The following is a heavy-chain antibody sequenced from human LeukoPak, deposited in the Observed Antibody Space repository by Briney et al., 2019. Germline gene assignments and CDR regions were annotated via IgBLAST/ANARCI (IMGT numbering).Heavy chain of an antibody. D-gene: IGHD3-22*01. CDR3: ARDRGYYYDSSGRDAFDI. J-gene: IGHJ3*02. Sequence: SVKLSCKASGGTFSSYAISWVRQAPGQGLEWMGGIIPIFGTANYAQKFQGRVTITTDESTSTAFMELSSLRSEDTAVYYCARDRGYYYDSSGRDAFDIWGQGTMVTVSS. CDR2: IIPIFGTA. V-gene: IGHV1-69*05. CDR1: GGTFSSYA.